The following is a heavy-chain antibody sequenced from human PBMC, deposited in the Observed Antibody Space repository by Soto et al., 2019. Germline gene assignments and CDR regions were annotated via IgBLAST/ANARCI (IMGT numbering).Heavy chain of an antibody. CDR1: GGTFSSYA. Sequence: ASVKVSCKASGGTFSSYAISWVRQAPGQGLEWMGGIIPIFGTANYAQKFQGRVTITADESTSTAYMELSSLRSEDTAVYYCARSEPIAAAGTGWFDPWGQGTLVTVSS. CDR3: ARSEPIAAAGTGWFDP. J-gene: IGHJ5*02. D-gene: IGHD6-13*01. CDR2: IIPIFGTA. V-gene: IGHV1-69*13.